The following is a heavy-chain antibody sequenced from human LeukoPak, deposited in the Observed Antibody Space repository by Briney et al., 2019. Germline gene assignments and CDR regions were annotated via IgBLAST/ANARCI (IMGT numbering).Heavy chain of an antibody. CDR3: ARSSRPDTAIRHYYYYMDV. CDR1: GYTFTSYY. Sequence: AASVKVSCKASGYTFTSYYIHWVRQAPGQGLEWMGIIYPGGGSTSYAQKFQGRVTMTRDMSTSTVYMELSSLRSEDTAVYYCARSSRPDTAIRHYYYYMDVWGKGTTVTVSS. V-gene: IGHV1-46*01. J-gene: IGHJ6*03. D-gene: IGHD5-18*01. CDR2: IYPGGGST.